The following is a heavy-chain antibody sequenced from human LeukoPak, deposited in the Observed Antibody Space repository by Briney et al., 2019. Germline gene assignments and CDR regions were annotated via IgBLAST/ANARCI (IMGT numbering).Heavy chain of an antibody. J-gene: IGHJ4*02. CDR3: VREWAGGLAAAGTRIEGSY. Sequence: GGSLRLSCVVSEFSPSNYWMSWVRQAPGKGVEWVANIKQDGSQENYVDSVKGRFTISRDNAKNSVYLQMNGLLVADTAVYYCVREWAGGLAAAGTRIEGSYWGQGTQVIVSS. V-gene: IGHV3-7*01. CDR1: EFSPSNYW. CDR2: IKQDGSQE. D-gene: IGHD6-13*01.